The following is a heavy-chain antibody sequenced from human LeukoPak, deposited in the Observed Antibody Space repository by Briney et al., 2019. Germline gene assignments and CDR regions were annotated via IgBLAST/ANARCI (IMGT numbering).Heavy chain of an antibody. Sequence: PGGSLRLSCAASGFTFGSYAMTWVRQAPGKGLEWVSAISGSGESSYYADSVKGRLTISRDNSKNTLYLQMNSLRVEDTAVYYCAMRGDILVIPATYMFDYWGQGTLVTVSS. D-gene: IGHD2-2*01. J-gene: IGHJ4*02. CDR2: ISGSGESS. V-gene: IGHV3-23*01. CDR1: GFTFGSYA. CDR3: AMRGDILVIPATYMFDY.